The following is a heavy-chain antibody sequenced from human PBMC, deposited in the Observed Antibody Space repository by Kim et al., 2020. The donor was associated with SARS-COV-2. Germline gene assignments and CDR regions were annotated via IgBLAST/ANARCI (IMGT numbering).Heavy chain of an antibody. V-gene: IGHV4-30-2*01. J-gene: IGHJ6*02. CDR3: ARGRVWHGLDV. CDR2: ISYNGRT. Sequence: SETLSLTCAVSGGSIRSADYSWGWIRQPPGKGLEWIGHISYNGRTDYNPSLKSRLTISLDKSKNRFSLNLRFVTAADTAIYYCARGRVWHGLDVWGQGTTVTVSS. CDR1: GGSIRSADYS.